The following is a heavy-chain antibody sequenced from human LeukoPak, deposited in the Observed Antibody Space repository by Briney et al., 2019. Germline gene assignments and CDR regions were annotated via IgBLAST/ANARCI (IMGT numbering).Heavy chain of an antibody. V-gene: IGHV1-2*02. J-gene: IGHJ4*02. D-gene: IGHD4-23*01. CDR2: INPNGGGT. Sequence: ASVKVSCKASGYTFTGYYMHWVRQAPGQGLEWMGWINPNGGGTRYEQRFQGRVTMTRDTSKNTVYMELGSLTSDDTAVYYCAREDHGGSPDSWGQGTLVTVSS. CDR3: AREDHGGSPDS. CDR1: GYTFTGYY.